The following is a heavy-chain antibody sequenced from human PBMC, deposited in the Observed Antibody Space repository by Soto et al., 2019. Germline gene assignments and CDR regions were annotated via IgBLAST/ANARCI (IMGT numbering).Heavy chain of an antibody. CDR3: ARDYSYYDSSGYSTEAFDI. J-gene: IGHJ3*02. V-gene: IGHV1-18*01. CDR2: ISAYNGNT. Sequence: VASVKVSCKASGYTFTSYGISWVRQAPGQGLEWMGWISAYNGNTNYAQKLQGRVTMTTDTSTSTAYMELRSLRSDDTAVYYCARDYSYYDSSGYSTEAFDIWGQGTMVTVSS. CDR1: GYTFTSYG. D-gene: IGHD3-22*01.